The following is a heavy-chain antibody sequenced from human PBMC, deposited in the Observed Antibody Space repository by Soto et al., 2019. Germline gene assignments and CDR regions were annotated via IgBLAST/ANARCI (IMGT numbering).Heavy chain of an antibody. CDR3: ANKQQLEY. J-gene: IGHJ4*02. Sequence: QVQLVESGGGVVQPGRSLRLSCAASGFTFSSYAMHWVRQAPGKGLEWVAVISYDGSNKYYADSVKGRFTISRDNSKNTLYLQMNRLKAEDTAVYYCANKQQLEYWGQGTLVTVSS. D-gene: IGHD6-13*01. CDR1: GFTFSSYA. CDR2: ISYDGSNK. V-gene: IGHV3-30-3*01.